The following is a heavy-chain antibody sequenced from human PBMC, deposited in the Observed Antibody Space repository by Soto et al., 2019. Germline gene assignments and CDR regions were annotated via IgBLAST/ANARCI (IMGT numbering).Heavy chain of an antibody. J-gene: IGHJ4*02. CDR1: GFTFSSYS. CDR3: ARRPDYSNYQYYFDY. D-gene: IGHD4-4*01. CDR2: ISSSSSTI. V-gene: IGHV3-48*01. Sequence: GGSLRLSCAASGFTFSSYSMNWVRQAPGKGLEWVSYISSSSSTIYYADSVKGRFTISRDKAKNSLYLQMNSLRAEDTAVYYCARRPDYSNYQYYFDYWGQGTLVTVSS.